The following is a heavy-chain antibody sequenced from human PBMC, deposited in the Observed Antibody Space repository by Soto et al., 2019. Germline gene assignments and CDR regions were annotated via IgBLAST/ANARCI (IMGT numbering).Heavy chain of an antibody. CDR1: GFTFSSYA. CDR3: ARETPLRGTYPFQY. CDR2: ICYDAKNK. J-gene: IGHJ4*02. D-gene: IGHD1-26*01. V-gene: IGHV3-30*04. Sequence: PGGSLRLSCATSGFTFSSYAMSWVRQAPGKGLEWVAFICYDAKNKQYGASVKGRFTISRDKSKNTLYLQMNSLRFDDTAVYFCARETPLRGTYPFQYWGQGTMVTVSS.